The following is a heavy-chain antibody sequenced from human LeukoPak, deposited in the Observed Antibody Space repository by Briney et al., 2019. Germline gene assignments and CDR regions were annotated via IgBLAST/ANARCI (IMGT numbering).Heavy chain of an antibody. J-gene: IGHJ4*02. CDR1: GYTFTGYY. CDR2: INPNSGGT. CDR3: ATDLGIAAAGTPGY. D-gene: IGHD6-13*01. V-gene: IGHV1-2*02. Sequence: GASVKVSCKASGYTFTGYYMHWVRQAPGQGLEWMGWINPNSGGTNYAQKFQGRVTMTEDTSTDTAYMELSSLRSEDTAVYYCATDLGIAAAGTPGYWGQGTLVTVSS.